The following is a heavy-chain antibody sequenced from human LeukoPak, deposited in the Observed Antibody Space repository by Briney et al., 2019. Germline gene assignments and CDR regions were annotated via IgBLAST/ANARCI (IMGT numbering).Heavy chain of an antibody. V-gene: IGHV3-49*04. Sequence: GGSLRLSCTASGFTFGDYAMTWVRQAPGKGLEWVGFIRTKAYGGTTEYAASVKGRFTISRDDSKSIAYLQMNSLKTEDTAVYYCTRSSRIRYFDWDFDYWGQGTLVTVSS. CDR2: IRTKAYGGTT. CDR3: TRSSRIRYFDWDFDY. CDR1: GFTFGDYA. J-gene: IGHJ4*02. D-gene: IGHD3-9*01.